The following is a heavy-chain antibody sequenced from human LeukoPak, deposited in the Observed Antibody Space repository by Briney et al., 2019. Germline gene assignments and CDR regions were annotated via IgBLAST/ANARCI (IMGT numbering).Heavy chain of an antibody. V-gene: IGHV1-18*01. CDR2: ISAYNGNT. CDR1: GYTFTSYG. J-gene: IGHJ4*02. D-gene: IGHD3-10*01. CDR3: ARDSGSLGLLWFGEFNYFDY. Sequence: PGASVKVSCKASGYTFTSYGTSWVRQAPGQGLEWMGWISAYNGNTNYAQKLQGRVTMTTDTSTSTAYMELRSLRSDDTAVYYCARDSGSLGLLWFGEFNYFDYWGQGTLVTVSS.